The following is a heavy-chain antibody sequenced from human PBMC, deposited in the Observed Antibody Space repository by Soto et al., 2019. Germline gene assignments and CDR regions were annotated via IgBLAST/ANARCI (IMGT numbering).Heavy chain of an antibody. CDR3: ARDARYYDSSDYFEC. Sequence: GGSLRLSCEASGFTFSSYEMNWVRQAPGKGLEWVSYISSSGDSIYYAGSVKGRFTISRDNAKNSLYLQMNSLRAEDTAVYYCARDARYYDSSDYFECWGQGTQVTVSS. V-gene: IGHV3-48*03. CDR1: GFTFSSYE. D-gene: IGHD3-22*01. J-gene: IGHJ4*02. CDR2: ISSSGDSI.